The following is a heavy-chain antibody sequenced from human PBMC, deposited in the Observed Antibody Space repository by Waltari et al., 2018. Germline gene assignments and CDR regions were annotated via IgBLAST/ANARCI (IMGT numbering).Heavy chain of an antibody. J-gene: IGHJ6*03. CDR1: GFTFSSYS. V-gene: IGHV3-48*04. D-gene: IGHD5-18*01. Sequence: EVQLVESGGGLVQPGGSLRLSCAASGFTFSSYSMNWVRQAPGKGLEWVSNISSSSSTIYYADSVKGRFTISRDNAKNSLYLQMNSLRAEDTAVYYCASSPDTAMVTTYYYYYMDVWGKGTTVTISS. CDR3: ASSPDTAMVTTYYYYYMDV. CDR2: ISSSSSTI.